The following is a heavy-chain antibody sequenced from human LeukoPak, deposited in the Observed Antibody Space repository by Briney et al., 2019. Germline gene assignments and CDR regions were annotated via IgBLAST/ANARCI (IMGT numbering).Heavy chain of an antibody. Sequence: PSETLSLTCTVSGDSMSSDSYFWSWIRQPAGQGLEWIGRSYSSGRTYYNPSLKSRVTISLDTSRNQFSLKLSSVTAADTAVYFCATARADYGDYNSFYYMDVWGKGTTVTVSS. D-gene: IGHD4-17*01. CDR1: GDSMSSDSYF. CDR3: ATARADYGDYNSFYYMDV. J-gene: IGHJ6*03. CDR2: SYSSGRT. V-gene: IGHV4-61*02.